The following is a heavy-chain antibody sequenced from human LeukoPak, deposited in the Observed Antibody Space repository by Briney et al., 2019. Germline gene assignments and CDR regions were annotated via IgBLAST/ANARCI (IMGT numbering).Heavy chain of an antibody. V-gene: IGHV1-46*01. CDR1: GYTFSSYY. Sequence: ASVKVSCKASGYTFSSYYMHWVRQAPGQGLEWMGIINPSGGSTSYAQKFQGRVTMTRDMSTSTVYMELRSLRSEDTAVYYCARDMDTGPDLFDYWGQGTLVTVSS. CDR3: ARDMDTGPDLFDY. J-gene: IGHJ4*02. D-gene: IGHD5-18*01. CDR2: INPSGGST.